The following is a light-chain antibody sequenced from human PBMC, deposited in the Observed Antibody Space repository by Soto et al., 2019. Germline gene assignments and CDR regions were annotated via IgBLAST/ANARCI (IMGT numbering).Light chain of an antibody. CDR2: GAS. V-gene: IGKV3-20*01. J-gene: IGKJ4*01. Sequence: EIVLTQSPGTLSLSPGERVTLSCKASQSVSSSYLAWYQQKPGQAPRLLIYGASSRATGIPDRFSGSGSGTDLTITISRLEPEDFAVYYCQQYGSSPLTFGGGTKVDIK. CDR1: QSVSSSY. CDR3: QQYGSSPLT.